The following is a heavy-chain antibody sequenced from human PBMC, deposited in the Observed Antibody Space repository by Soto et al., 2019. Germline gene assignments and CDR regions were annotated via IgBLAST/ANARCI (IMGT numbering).Heavy chain of an antibody. Sequence: PGESLKISCQGSGYSFTSYWIGWVRQMPGKGLEWMGIIYPGDSDTRYSPSFQGQVTISADKSISTAYLQWSSLKASDTAMYYCARCASSGWSDPAYFDYWGQGTLVTVSS. CDR1: GYSFTSYW. D-gene: IGHD6-19*01. J-gene: IGHJ4*02. CDR2: IYPGDSDT. V-gene: IGHV5-51*01. CDR3: ARCASSGWSDPAYFDY.